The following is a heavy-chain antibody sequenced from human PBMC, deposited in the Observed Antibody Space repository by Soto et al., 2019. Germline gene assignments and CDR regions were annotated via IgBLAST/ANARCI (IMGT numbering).Heavy chain of an antibody. V-gene: IGHV4-38-2*01. D-gene: IGHD3-10*01. J-gene: IGHJ4*02. CDR1: GYSISSGYY. Sequence: SETLSLTCAVSGYSISSGYYWGWIRQPPGKGLEWIGSIYHSGSTYYNPSLESRVTISLDTSKNQVSLKLSSVTAADTAMYYCARLKQNEYSSGLNFDFWGQGTLVTVSS. CDR2: IYHSGST. CDR3: ARLKQNEYSSGLNFDF.